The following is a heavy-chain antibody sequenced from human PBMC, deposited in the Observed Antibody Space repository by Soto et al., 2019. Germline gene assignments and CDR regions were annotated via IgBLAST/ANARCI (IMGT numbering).Heavy chain of an antibody. CDR3: ARGGGVWSGYYDAFDI. Sequence: SETLSLTCTVSGGSISSYYWSWIRQPPGKGLEWIGYIYYSGSTNYNPSLKSRVTISVDTSKNQFSLKLSSVTAADTAVYYCARGGGVWSGYYDAFDIWGQGTMVTVSS. D-gene: IGHD3-3*01. V-gene: IGHV4-59*01. J-gene: IGHJ3*02. CDR1: GGSISSYY. CDR2: IYYSGST.